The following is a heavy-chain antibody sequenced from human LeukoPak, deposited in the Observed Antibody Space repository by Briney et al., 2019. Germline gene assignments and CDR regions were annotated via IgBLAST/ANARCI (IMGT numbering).Heavy chain of an antibody. CDR3: ARSGSYSTIWRFDF. V-gene: IGHV3-23*01. J-gene: IGHJ4*02. D-gene: IGHD6-13*01. CDR2: ITGGGDDT. CDR1: GFTFRSYA. Sequence: PERSLRLSCAASGFTFRSYAMNWVRQAPGKGLEWVSAITGGGDDTNHADSVKGRFTISRDNSKNTLYLQMNSLRAEDTALYYCARSGSYSTIWRFDFWGQGTLVTVSS.